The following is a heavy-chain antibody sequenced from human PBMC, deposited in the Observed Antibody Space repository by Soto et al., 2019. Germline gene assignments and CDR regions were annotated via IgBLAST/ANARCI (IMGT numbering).Heavy chain of an antibody. CDR2: IKSKTDGGTT. Sequence: SVSNAWMTWVRQAPGKGLEWVGRIKSKTDGGTTDYATPVKGRFTISRDDSKRTVYLQMNSLKTEDTAVYYCGRATIIGYWGQGTLVTVSS. CDR1: SVSNAW. D-gene: IGHD5-12*01. J-gene: IGHJ4*02. V-gene: IGHV3-15*07. CDR3: GRATIIGY.